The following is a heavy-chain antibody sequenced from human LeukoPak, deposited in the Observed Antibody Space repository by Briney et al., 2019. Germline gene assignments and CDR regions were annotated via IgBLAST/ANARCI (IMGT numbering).Heavy chain of an antibody. CDR2: IYSGGST. CDR3: AGVIAARPYYYYGMDV. J-gene: IGHJ6*02. CDR1: GFTVSSSY. V-gene: IGHV3-53*01. Sequence: GGSLRLSCAASGFTVSSSYMSWVRQAPGKGLEWVSVIYSGGSTYYADSVKGRFTISRDNSKNTLYLQMNSLRAEDTAVYYCAGVIAARPYYYYGMDVWGQGTTVTVSS. D-gene: IGHD6-6*01.